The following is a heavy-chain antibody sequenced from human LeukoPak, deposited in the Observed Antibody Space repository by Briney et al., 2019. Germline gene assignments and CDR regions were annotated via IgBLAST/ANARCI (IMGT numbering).Heavy chain of an antibody. J-gene: IGHJ4*02. Sequence: GGSLRLSCAVSGFTFSDYYMSWIRQAPGKGLEWVSYISSSSTNTNYADSVKGRFTISRDNAKNSLYLQMSSLRADDTAVYFCASSPRWGQLRFDYWGQGTLVTVSS. CDR3: ASSPRWGQLRFDY. CDR2: ISSSSTNT. V-gene: IGHV3-11*03. CDR1: GFTFSDYY. D-gene: IGHD1-1*01.